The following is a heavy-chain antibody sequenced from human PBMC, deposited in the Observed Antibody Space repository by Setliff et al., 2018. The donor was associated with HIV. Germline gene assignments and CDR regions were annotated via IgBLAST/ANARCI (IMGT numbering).Heavy chain of an antibody. Sequence: SETLSLTCAVYGGSFSGYYWNWIRQPPGKGLEWIGEINHSGSTNYNPSLKSRVTISVDTSKKQFSLKLSSVTAADTAVYYCTSGNLRAGLGYWGQGTLVTSPQ. CDR2: INHSGST. V-gene: IGHV4-34*01. J-gene: IGHJ4*02. CDR1: GGSFSGYY. D-gene: IGHD6-19*01. CDR3: TSGNLRAGLGY.